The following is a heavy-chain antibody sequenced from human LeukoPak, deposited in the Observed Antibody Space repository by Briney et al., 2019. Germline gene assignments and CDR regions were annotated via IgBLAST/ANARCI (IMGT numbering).Heavy chain of an antibody. Sequence: PGGSLRLSCAASGFTFSSYAMSWVRQAPGKGLEWVSAISGSGGSTYYADAVKGRFTISRENSKNTLYLQMNSLRAEDTAVYYCAKDLVLVGGYHFDYWGQGTLVTVSS. D-gene: IGHD2-8*02. V-gene: IGHV3-23*01. CDR3: AKDLVLVGGYHFDY. CDR2: ISGSGGST. J-gene: IGHJ4*02. CDR1: GFTFSSYA.